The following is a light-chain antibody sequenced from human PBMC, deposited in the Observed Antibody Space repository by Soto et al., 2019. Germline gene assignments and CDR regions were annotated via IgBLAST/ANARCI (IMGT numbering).Light chain of an antibody. V-gene: IGLV1-47*01. Sequence: QSVLTQPPSASGTPGQRVTISCSGSSSNIGSNYVYWYQQLPGTASKLLIYRHNQRPSGVPDRFSGSKSGTSASLAISGLPSEDEADYYCAPWDDSLSAVVFGGGTKLTV. CDR2: RHN. CDR3: APWDDSLSAVV. J-gene: IGLJ2*01. CDR1: SSNIGSNY.